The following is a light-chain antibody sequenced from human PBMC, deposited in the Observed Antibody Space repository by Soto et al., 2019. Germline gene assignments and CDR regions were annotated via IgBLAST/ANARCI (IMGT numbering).Light chain of an antibody. J-gene: IGKJ2*02. CDR1: QSISDW. CDR2: KAS. CDR3: QQYNSYPWT. V-gene: IGKV1-5*03. Sequence: DIQMTQSPSTLSASVRDRVTITCRASQSISDWLAWYQQKPGKAPKLLIYKASSLESGAPARFSGSGSGTEFTLTISSLQPDDFATYYCQQYNSYPWTFGQGTKVDIK.